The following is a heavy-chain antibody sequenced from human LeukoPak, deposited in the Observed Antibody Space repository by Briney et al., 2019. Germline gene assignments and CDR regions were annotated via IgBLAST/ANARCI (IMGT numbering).Heavy chain of an antibody. CDR1: GFTFSSYA. V-gene: IGHV3-30-3*01. Sequence: PGGSLRLSCAASGFTFSSYAMHWVRQAPGKGLEWVAVISYDGSNKYYADSVKGRFTISRDNSKNTLYLQMNSLRAEDTAVYYCAREPYSTTSNRVDYWGQGTLVTVSS. CDR2: ISYDGSNK. D-gene: IGHD6-13*01. J-gene: IGHJ4*02. CDR3: AREPYSTTSNRVDY.